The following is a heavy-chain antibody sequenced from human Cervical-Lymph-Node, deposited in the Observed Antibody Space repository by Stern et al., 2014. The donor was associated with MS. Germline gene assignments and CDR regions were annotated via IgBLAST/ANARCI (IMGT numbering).Heavy chain of an antibody. CDR3: VRDGLTGSDY. V-gene: IGHV4-61*01. D-gene: IGHD1-20*01. CDR1: GVSVTSSSYY. J-gene: IGHJ4*02. CDR2: VHYSGKS. Sequence: VQLEESGPGLLKPSETLSLICSVSGVSVTSSSYYWSWVRHAPGEGLEWIGHVHYSGKSSYNPALKSRATISVATSKNQFSLRLDSVTAADTAVYYCVRDGLTGSDYWGQGTLVAVSS.